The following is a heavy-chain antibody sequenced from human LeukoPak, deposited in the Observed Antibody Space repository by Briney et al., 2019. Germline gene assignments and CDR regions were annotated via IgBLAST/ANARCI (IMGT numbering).Heavy chain of an antibody. Sequence: SETLSFTCTVSGGSISSYYWSWIRQPPGKGLEWIGYIYYSGSTKYNPSLKSRVTISEDTSKNQFSLKLSSVTAADTAVYYCARDLAAAGTIDPWGQGTLVTVSS. CDR2: IYYSGST. CDR1: GGSISSYY. D-gene: IGHD6-13*01. J-gene: IGHJ5*02. CDR3: ARDLAAAGTIDP. V-gene: IGHV4-59*01.